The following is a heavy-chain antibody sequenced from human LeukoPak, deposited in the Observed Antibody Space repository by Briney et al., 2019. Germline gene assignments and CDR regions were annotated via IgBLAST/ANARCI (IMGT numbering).Heavy chain of an antibody. Sequence: GASVKVSCKASGYTFTSYGISWVRQAPGQGLEWMGWISAYNGNTNYAQKLQGRVTMTTDTSTSTAYMELRSLRSDDTAVYYCASGPSTVTTSDYYYGMGVWGQGTTVTVSS. CDR3: ASGPSTVTTSDYYYGMGV. D-gene: IGHD4-17*01. CDR1: GYTFTSYG. V-gene: IGHV1-18*01. J-gene: IGHJ6*02. CDR2: ISAYNGNT.